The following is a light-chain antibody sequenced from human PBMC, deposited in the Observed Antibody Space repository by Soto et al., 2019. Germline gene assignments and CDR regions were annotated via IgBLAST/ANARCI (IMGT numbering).Light chain of an antibody. CDR2: DAS. Sequence: DVPMTQSPSSLSASVGDRVTITCRASQSISRYLIWYQQKPGKAPNLLIYDASTLQSGVPSRFSGSGSGTNFTLTISSLQSEDFATYYCQQSYNTPRSFCQGTKVEI. V-gene: IGKV1-39*01. CDR1: QSISRY. CDR3: QQSYNTPRS. J-gene: IGKJ1*01.